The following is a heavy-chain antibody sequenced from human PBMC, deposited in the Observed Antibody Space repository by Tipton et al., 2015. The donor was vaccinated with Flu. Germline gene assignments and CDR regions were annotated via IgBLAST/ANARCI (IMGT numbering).Heavy chain of an antibody. CDR2: ISWNSGNI. V-gene: IGHV3-9*01. Sequence: EASGFTFDDYAMHWVRQPPGKGLEWVSGISWNSGNIGYADSVKGRFTISRDNARASLFLQMNSLRPEDTAVYYCAKDRDSGSYYYYAMDVGGQGTTVIVSS. J-gene: IGHJ6*02. CDR1: GFTFDDYA. D-gene: IGHD1-26*01. CDR3: AKDRDSGSYYYYAMDV.